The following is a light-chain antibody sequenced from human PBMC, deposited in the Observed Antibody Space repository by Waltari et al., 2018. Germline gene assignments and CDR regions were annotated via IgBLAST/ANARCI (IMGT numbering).Light chain of an antibody. CDR1: SSNIGINS. J-gene: IGLJ1*01. Sequence: QSVLTQPPSVSAAPGQMVSISCSGSSSNIGINSVSWYQKLPETAPKLPICENFPRPSGIPPPVYGSRSGTSATLDITGLQTGDEGDYYCATWDSSLSAGVFGTGTKVTVL. CDR2: ENF. V-gene: IGLV1-51*01. CDR3: ATWDSSLSAGV.